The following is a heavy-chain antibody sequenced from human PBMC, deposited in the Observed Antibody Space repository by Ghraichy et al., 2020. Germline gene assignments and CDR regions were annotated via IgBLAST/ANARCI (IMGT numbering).Heavy chain of an antibody. CDR2: IKPDGSEK. J-gene: IGHJ3*01. CDR1: GFTFRNYW. Sequence: GGSLRLSCSAPGFTFRNYWMSWVRQASGKGLEWVANIKPDGSEKSYVNSVKGRFTISRDNARHSLYLQMNSLRADDTAVYYCARSGILDAFDVWGQGTMVTVS. D-gene: IGHD3-10*01. CDR3: ARSGILDAFDV. V-gene: IGHV3-7*03.